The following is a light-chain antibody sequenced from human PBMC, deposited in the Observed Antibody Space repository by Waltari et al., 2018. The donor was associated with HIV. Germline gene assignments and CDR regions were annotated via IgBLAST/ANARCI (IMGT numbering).Light chain of an antibody. Sequence: QSVLTQPPSVSGTPGQNVTISCSGSSTNIGSNSVNWYQQVPEAAPKLLIYSNDQRPSGVPDRFSGSKSGTSASLAISGLQSADEADYYCAAWDDSLNGMFGGGTKLTV. CDR1: STNIGSNS. CDR3: AAWDDSLNGM. V-gene: IGLV1-44*01. CDR2: SND. J-gene: IGLJ3*02.